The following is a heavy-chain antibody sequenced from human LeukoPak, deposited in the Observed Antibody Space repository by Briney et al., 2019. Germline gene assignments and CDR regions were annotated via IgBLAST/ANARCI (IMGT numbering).Heavy chain of an antibody. D-gene: IGHD2-2*01. Sequence: GGSLRLSRAASGFTFSTYGMHWVRQAPGKGLEWVAVIWYDGSNKYYADSVKGRFPISRDTSKTTLSLQMNSLRAEDTAVYYCAKDFPRYCSSTSCYGSGLDYWGQGTLVTVSS. CDR3: AKDFPRYCSSTSCYGSGLDY. CDR2: IWYDGSNK. V-gene: IGHV3-33*06. CDR1: GFTFSTYG. J-gene: IGHJ4*02.